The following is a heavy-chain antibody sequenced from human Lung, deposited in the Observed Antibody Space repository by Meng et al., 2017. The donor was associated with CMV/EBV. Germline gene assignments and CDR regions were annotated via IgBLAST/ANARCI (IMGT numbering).Heavy chain of an antibody. CDR3: ARENYRQYYYYGMDV. Sequence: ESXKISXVASGFTFSSYWMHWVRQAPGKGLVWVSRIKSDGSSSAYADSVRGRFTISRDNAKNTLYLQMNSLGADDTAVYYCARENYRQYYYYGMDVWGQGTTVTISS. D-gene: IGHD1-7*01. CDR2: IKSDGSSS. CDR1: GFTFSSYW. V-gene: IGHV3-74*01. J-gene: IGHJ6*02.